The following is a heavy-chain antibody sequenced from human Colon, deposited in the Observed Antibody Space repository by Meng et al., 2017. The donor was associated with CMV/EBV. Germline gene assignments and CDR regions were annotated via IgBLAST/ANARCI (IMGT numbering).Heavy chain of an antibody. CDR1: GYTFSNYG. V-gene: IGHV1-18*01. D-gene: IGHD2-2*01. J-gene: IGHJ4*02. CDR2: ISTYNGNA. CDR3: AREGCSSTSCSDV. Sequence: ASVKVSCKASGYTFSNYGISWVRQASGQGLEWMGWISTYNGNANYAQKFQGRVTMTTDTSTSTAYMELRSLRSDDTAVYYCAREGCSSTSCSDVWGQGTLVTVSS.